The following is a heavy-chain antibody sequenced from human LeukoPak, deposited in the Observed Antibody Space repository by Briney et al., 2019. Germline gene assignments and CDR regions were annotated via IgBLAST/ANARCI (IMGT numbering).Heavy chain of an antibody. CDR2: ISAYNGNT. V-gene: IGHV1-18*01. CDR1: GGTFSSYA. J-gene: IGHJ5*02. D-gene: IGHD2-8*01. CDR3: ARLGTRGDWFDP. Sequence: GASVKVSCKASGGTFSSYAISWVRQAPGQGLEWMGWISAYNGNTNYAQKLQGRVTMTTDTSTSTAYMELRSLRSDDTAVYYCARLGTRGDWFDPWGQGTLVTVSS.